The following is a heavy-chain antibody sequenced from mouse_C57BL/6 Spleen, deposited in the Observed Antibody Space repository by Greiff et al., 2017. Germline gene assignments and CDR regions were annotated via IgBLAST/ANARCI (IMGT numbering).Heavy chain of an antibody. V-gene: IGHV1-55*01. D-gene: IGHD1-1*01. CDR3: AREADYYGSIYWYFDV. J-gene: IGHJ1*03. Sequence: QVQLQQPGAELAKPGASVKMSCKASGYTFTSYWITWVKQRPGQGLEWIGDIYPGSGSTNYNEKFKSKATLTVDTSSSTAYMQLSSLTSEDSAVYYCAREADYYGSIYWYFDVWGTGTTVTVSS. CDR1: GYTFTSYW. CDR2: IYPGSGST.